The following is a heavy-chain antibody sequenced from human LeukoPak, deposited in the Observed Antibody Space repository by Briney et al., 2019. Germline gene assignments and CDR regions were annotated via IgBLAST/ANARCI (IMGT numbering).Heavy chain of an antibody. Sequence: GGSLRLSCDASGFTFSNYWMTWVRQAPRKGLEWVANIKEDGSEKNYADSVKGRFTISRDNAKKSLYLQMNSLRAEDAAVYYCARARYSDYWGQGTLVTVSS. CDR2: IKEDGSEK. V-gene: IGHV3-7*01. J-gene: IGHJ4*02. CDR1: GFTFSNYW. CDR3: ARARYSDY.